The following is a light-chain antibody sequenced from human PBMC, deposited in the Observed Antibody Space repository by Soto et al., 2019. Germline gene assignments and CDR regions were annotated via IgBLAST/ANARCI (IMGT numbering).Light chain of an antibody. Sequence: EIVMTRSPATLSVSPGQRATLSCRASQSVRSDYFAWYQQKPGQAPRVIIFGVSTRATGVPDRFSGSGSGTDFTLTISRLEPEDFALYYCQQYGNSPLTFGGGTKV. V-gene: IGKV3-20*01. CDR3: QQYGNSPLT. CDR2: GVS. J-gene: IGKJ4*01. CDR1: QSVRSDY.